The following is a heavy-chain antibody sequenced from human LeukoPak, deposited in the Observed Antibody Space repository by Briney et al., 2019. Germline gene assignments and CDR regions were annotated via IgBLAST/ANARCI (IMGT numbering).Heavy chain of an antibody. J-gene: IGHJ4*02. V-gene: IGHV3-30*18. CDR3: GKRSCSGGSCNCDY. CDR2: ISNDGTKK. Sequence: TGGSLRLSCAASGFIFSSYGMHWVRQAPGKGLEWVAVISNDGTKKYYADSVKGRFTISRDNSKNTVYLQMNSLTADDTALYYCGKRSCSGGSCNCDYWGQGTLVTVSS. CDR1: GFIFSSYG. D-gene: IGHD2-15*01.